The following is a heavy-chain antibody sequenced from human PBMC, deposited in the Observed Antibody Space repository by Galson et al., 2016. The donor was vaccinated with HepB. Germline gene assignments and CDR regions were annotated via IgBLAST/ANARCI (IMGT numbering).Heavy chain of an antibody. D-gene: IGHD2/OR15-2a*01. Sequence: SESLYLTCNVSGGPISSSSYSWGGIRQPPGKGLEWIGNIYYSGATYYNPSLKSRVTVSVDTSKNQFSLKLSSVTAADTAVYYCAIVMASTRFDFWGQGTLVTVST. CDR3: AIVMASTRFDF. V-gene: IGHV4-39*01. CDR2: IYYSGAT. CDR1: GGPISSSSYS. J-gene: IGHJ4*02.